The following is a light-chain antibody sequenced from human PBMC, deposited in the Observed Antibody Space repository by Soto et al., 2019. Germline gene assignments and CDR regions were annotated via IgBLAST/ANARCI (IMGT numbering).Light chain of an antibody. Sequence: QSALTQPASVSWSPGQSITISCTGTSSDVGGYNYVSWYQQHPGKAPKLMIYDVSNRPSGVSNRFSGSKSRNTASLTISGLQAEDEADYYCSSYTSSSTRRVFGGGTKLTVL. V-gene: IGLV2-14*01. CDR1: SSDVGGYNY. CDR2: DVS. CDR3: SSYTSSSTRRV. J-gene: IGLJ3*02.